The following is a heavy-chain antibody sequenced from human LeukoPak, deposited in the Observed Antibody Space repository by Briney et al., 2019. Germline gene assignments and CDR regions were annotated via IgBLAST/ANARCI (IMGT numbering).Heavy chain of an antibody. CDR3: AKDPTSRGWPLYYFDY. CDR1: GFTFSSYG. CDR2: ISYDGSNK. V-gene: IGHV3-30*18. D-gene: IGHD6-19*01. Sequence: PGGSLRLSCAASGFTFSSYGMHCVRQAPGKGLEWVAVISYDGSNKYYADSVKGRFTISRDNSKNTLYLQMNSLRAEDTAVYYCAKDPTSRGWPLYYFDYWGQGTLVTVSS. J-gene: IGHJ4*02.